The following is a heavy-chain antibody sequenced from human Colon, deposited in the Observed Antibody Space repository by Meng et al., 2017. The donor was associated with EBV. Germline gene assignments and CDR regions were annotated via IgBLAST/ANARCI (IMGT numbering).Heavy chain of an antibody. Sequence: RPALLKPSGTLSRPFAVSGGSISSSNWRSWVRQPPWKGLEWIGEIYHIGSTNYNPSLKSRVTISVDKSKNQFSLNLSSVTAADTAVYYCARVGQWLPIDYWGQGTLVTVSS. CDR1: GGSISSSNW. J-gene: IGHJ4*02. CDR2: IYHIGST. V-gene: IGHV4-4*02. D-gene: IGHD6-19*01. CDR3: ARVGQWLPIDY.